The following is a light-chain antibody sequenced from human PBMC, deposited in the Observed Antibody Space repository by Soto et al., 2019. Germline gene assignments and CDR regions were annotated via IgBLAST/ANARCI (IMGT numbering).Light chain of an antibody. CDR2: DAS. V-gene: IGKV1-5*01. CDR3: QQYNSYPLT. CDR1: QSISSW. Sequence: DIQMTQSTSTLSGSVGDRVTITCRASQSISSWLAWYQQKPGKAPKLLIYDASSLESGVPSRFSGSGSGTEFTLSISSLQPDDFATYYCQQYNSYPLTFGGGTKVDI. J-gene: IGKJ4*01.